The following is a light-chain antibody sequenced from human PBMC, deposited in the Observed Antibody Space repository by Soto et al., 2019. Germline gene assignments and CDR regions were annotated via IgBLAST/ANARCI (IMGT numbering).Light chain of an antibody. CDR1: GSDIGAYDY. J-gene: IGLJ1*01. V-gene: IGLV2-14*01. CDR2: GVR. Sequence: QPVLAQPTYVSGSPRQSIAIPWTGDGSDIGAYDYVSCYQQHPGKAPRLLIHGVRNRPPGISSRFSGFKSGLTASLTISGVQAEDEADYYCSSFTTSRLYVFGPGTKVTVL. CDR3: SSFTTSRLYV.